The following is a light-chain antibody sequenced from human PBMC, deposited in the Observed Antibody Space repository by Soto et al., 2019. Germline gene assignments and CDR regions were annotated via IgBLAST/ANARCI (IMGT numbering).Light chain of an antibody. CDR2: EVS. CDR1: SSDVGYDNY. J-gene: IGLJ3*02. CDR3: TSHTASSTWV. Sequence: QSVLTQPASVSGSPGQSITISCTGTSSDVGYDNYVSWFQQHPGKAPKLMIYEVSRRPSGVSKRFSGSKSANTASLTISGLQAEDEADYYCTSHTASSTWVFGGGTKVTVL. V-gene: IGLV2-14*01.